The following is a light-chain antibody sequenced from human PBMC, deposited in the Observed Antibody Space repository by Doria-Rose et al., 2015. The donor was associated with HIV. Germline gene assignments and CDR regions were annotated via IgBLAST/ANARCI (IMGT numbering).Light chain of an antibody. CDR2: DAS. V-gene: IGKV3-11*01. Sequence: EIVLTQSPATLSLSPGERATLSCRASQSVSSNLAWYQQKPGQAPRLLIYDASNRATGIPARFSGSGSGTDFTLTISSLEPEDFAVYFRQQRSNWPPIFTFGPGTKVDIK. CDR1: QSVSSN. CDR3: QQRSNWPPIFT. J-gene: IGKJ3*01.